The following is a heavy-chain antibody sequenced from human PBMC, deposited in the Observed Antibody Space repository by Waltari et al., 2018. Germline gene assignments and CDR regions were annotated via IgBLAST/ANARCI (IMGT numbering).Heavy chain of an antibody. CDR1: GGTFSSYA. D-gene: IGHD5-18*01. CDR3: ASPSTLIQLWSRLDY. J-gene: IGHJ4*02. CDR2: TIPIFGTA. Sequence: QVQLVQSGAEVKKPGSSVKVSCKASGGTFSSYAISWVRQAPGQGLEWMGGTIPIFGTANYAQKFQGRVTITADESTSTAYMEVSSLRSEDTAVYYCASPSTLIQLWSRLDYWGQGTLVTVSS. V-gene: IGHV1-69*01.